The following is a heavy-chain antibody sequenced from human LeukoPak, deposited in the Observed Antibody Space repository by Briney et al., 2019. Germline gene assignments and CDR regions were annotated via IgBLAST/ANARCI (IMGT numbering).Heavy chain of an antibody. CDR3: TTDVRWELQPLDY. CDR1: GFTFNDAW. D-gene: IGHD1-26*01. Sequence: GGSLRLSCAASGFTFNDAWMSWVRQAPGKGLEWVSRIRSKAYGGAADYAAPVRGRFTISRDDLKDTLYLQMDSLKTEDTAVYFCTTDVRWELQPLDYWGQGTLVTVSS. J-gene: IGHJ4*02. V-gene: IGHV3-15*01. CDR2: IRSKAYGGAA.